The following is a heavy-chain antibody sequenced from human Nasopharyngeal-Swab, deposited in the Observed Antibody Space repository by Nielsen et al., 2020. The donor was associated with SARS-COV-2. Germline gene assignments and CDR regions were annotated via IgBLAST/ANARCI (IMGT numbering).Heavy chain of an antibody. Sequence: CWAACGFIFSSYGMHWVRQAPGKGLGWVAVIWYDGSNKYYADSVKGRFTISRDNSKNTLYPQMNSLRAEDTAVYYCARDWYSSSSDHYYYGMDVWGQGTTVTVSS. J-gene: IGHJ6*02. CDR2: IWYDGSNK. CDR3: ARDWYSSSSDHYYYGMDV. CDR1: GFIFSSYG. V-gene: IGHV3-33*01. D-gene: IGHD6-6*01.